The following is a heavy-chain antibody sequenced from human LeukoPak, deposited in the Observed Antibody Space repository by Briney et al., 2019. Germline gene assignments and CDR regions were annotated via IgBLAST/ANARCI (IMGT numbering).Heavy chain of an antibody. J-gene: IGHJ6*02. D-gene: IGHD1-26*01. Sequence: QAGGSLRLSCAASGFTFSGYAMHWVRQAPGKGLEWVAVISYDGSNKYYADSVKGRFTISRDNSKNTLYLQMNSLRAEDTAVYYCARDPRSGGPSYYGMDVWGQGTTVTVSS. CDR1: GFTFSGYA. CDR2: ISYDGSNK. V-gene: IGHV3-30*04. CDR3: ARDPRSGGPSYYGMDV.